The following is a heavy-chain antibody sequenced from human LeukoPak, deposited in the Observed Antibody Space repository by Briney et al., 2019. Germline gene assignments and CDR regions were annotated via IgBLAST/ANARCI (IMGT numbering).Heavy chain of an antibody. Sequence: GGSLRLSCAASGFTFSSKSLTWVRQAPGKGLEWVSAISGNGVDTFYADSVKGRFTISRDNSRNTLYLQMNSLRAEDTAVYYCAKDSRSLAAAGEVDYWGQGTLVTVSS. V-gene: IGHV3-23*01. J-gene: IGHJ4*02. D-gene: IGHD6-13*01. CDR1: GFTFSSKS. CDR2: ISGNGVDT. CDR3: AKDSRSLAAAGEVDY.